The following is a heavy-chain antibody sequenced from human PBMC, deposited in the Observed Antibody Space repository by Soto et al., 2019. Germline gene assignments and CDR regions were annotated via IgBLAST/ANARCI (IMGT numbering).Heavy chain of an antibody. CDR2: ISGSGGST. CDR3: AKAPYSSSFNLPVVNWFDP. D-gene: IGHD6-13*01. Sequence: GGSLRLSCAASGFTFRSYAMSWVRQAPGKGLDWVSAISGSGGSTYYADSVKGRFTISRDNSKNTLYLQMNSLRAEDTAVYYCAKAPYSSSFNLPVVNWFDPWGQGTLVTVSS. V-gene: IGHV3-23*01. J-gene: IGHJ5*02. CDR1: GFTFRSYA.